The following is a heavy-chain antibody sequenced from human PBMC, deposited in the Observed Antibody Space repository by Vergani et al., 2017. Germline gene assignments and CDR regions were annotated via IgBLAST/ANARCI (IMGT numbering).Heavy chain of an antibody. Sequence: VRLVESGGGVVQPGRSLRLSCSPSGFIFSDYWMTWVRKAPGKGLEWVANINSRGTKTDYMPSLGARFSISRDNTQRSLHLQMYNLRVEDTAIYYCAREEALGYCSGGSCYSGKRADYWGQGTLVTVSS. CDR3: AREEALGYCSGGSCYSGKRADY. V-gene: IGHV3-7*03. J-gene: IGHJ4*02. CDR1: GFIFSDYW. CDR2: INSRGTKT. D-gene: IGHD2-15*01.